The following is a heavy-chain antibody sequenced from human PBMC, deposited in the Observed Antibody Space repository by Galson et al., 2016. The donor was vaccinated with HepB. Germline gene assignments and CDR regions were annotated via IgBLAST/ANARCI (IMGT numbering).Heavy chain of an antibody. V-gene: IGHV4-61*01. CDR3: ARRKGYFDL. J-gene: IGHJ2*01. CDR2: IDYSGRT. CDR1: GGSVSSGSYF. Sequence: SETLSLTCVVSGGSVSSGSYFWSWIRQPPGKGLEYIGYIDYSGRTNYNASLKSRVIISADTSSNQFSLNLTSLTTADTAVYYCARRKGYFDLWGRGTLVTVSS.